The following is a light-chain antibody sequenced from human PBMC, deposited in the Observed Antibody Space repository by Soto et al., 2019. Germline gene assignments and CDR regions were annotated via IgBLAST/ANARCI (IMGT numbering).Light chain of an antibody. CDR1: SSDVGGYNY. J-gene: IGLJ2*01. Sequence: QSALTQPASVSGSPGQSITISCTGTSSDVGGYNYVSWYQRHQGKAPKLMIYDVSNRPSGVSNRFSGSKSGNTDSLTISWLQAEDEADYYCSSYTISSPHVVFGGGTKLTVL. V-gene: IGLV2-14*01. CDR2: DVS. CDR3: SSYTISSPHVV.